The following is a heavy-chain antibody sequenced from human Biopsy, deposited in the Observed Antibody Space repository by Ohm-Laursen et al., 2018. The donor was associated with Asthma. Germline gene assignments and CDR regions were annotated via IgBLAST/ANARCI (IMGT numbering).Heavy chain of an antibody. V-gene: IGHV4-39*01. D-gene: IGHD3-3*01. CDR2: ISYGGKT. CDR3: ARRITIFGVVQKDHGMDA. CDR1: GGSMTPTSHY. Sequence: GTLSLTCTVSGGSMTPTSHYWDWIRQSPGKGLEWIGYISYGGKTSYNPSLKNRVTISRDTSKNQFSLRLTSVTAADTAVYFCARRITIFGVVQKDHGMDAWGQGTTVSVSS. J-gene: IGHJ6*02.